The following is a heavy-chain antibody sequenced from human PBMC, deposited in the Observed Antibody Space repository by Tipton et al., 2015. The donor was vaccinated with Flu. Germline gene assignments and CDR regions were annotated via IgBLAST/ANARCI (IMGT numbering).Heavy chain of an antibody. D-gene: IGHD3-10*01. CDR2: INPSGGST. Sequence: QVQLVQSGPEVKKPGASVKVSCKASGYTFTSYYMHWVRQAPGQGLEWMGIINPSGGSTSYAQKFQGRVTMTRDTSTSTVYMELSSLRSEDTAVYYCARGTGITMVRGVIITQFDYWGQGTLVTVSS. J-gene: IGHJ4*02. CDR1: GYTFTSYY. V-gene: IGHV1-46*01. CDR3: ARGTGITMVRGVIITQFDY.